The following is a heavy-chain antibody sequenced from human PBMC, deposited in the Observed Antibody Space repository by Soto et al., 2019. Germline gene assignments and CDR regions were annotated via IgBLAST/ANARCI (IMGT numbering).Heavy chain of an antibody. CDR3: TTAENYYDSSSFDY. CDR1: GFTFNNAW. Sequence: ELQLVESGGGLVKPGGSLRLSCVASGFTFNNAWMNWVRQAPGKGLEWVGRIKSKTDGGTTDYAALVKGRFTISRDDSKTTLYLQMNGLKTEDTAVYYCTTAENYYDSSSFDYWGQGTLVTVSS. J-gene: IGHJ4*02. V-gene: IGHV3-15*01. D-gene: IGHD3-22*01. CDR2: IKSKTDGGTT.